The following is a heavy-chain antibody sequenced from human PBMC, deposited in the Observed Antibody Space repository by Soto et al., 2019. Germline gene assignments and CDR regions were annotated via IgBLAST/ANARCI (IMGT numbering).Heavy chain of an antibody. V-gene: IGHV6-1*01. Sequence: SQTLSLTCVISGNSVSSNSAAWIWIRQSPSRGLEWLGRTYYRSKWYNDYAVSVKSRITINPDTSKNQFSLHLDSVIPEDTAVYYCAAVASFRGMDGCGKGTRVTVAS. D-gene: IGHD6-19*01. J-gene: IGHJ6*04. CDR1: GNSVSSNSAA. CDR2: TYYRSKWYN. CDR3: AAVASFRGMDG.